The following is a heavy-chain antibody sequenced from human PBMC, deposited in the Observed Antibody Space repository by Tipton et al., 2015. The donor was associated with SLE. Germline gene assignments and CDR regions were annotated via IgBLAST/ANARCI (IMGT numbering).Heavy chain of an antibody. CDR1: GFRFSSYG. D-gene: IGHD3-10*01. CDR2: IWYDGSNK. V-gene: IGHV3-30*18. J-gene: IGHJ4*02. Sequence: SLRLSCATSGFRFSSYGMNWVRQAPGKGLEWVAVIWYDGSNKYYADSVKGRFTISRDNSKNTLYLQMNSLRAEDTAVYYCAKEGGTYYYGSGSQWGLDYWGQGTLVTVSS. CDR3: AKEGGTYYYGSGSQWGLDY.